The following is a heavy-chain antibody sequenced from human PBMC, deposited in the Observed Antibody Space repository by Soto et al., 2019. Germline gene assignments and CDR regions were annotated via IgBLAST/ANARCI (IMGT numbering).Heavy chain of an antibody. CDR3: ARTPYYDFWSGYYYFDY. CDR1: GGSISSYY. Sequence: PSETLFLTCTVSGGSISSYYWSWIRQPPGKGLEWIGYIYYSGSTNYNPSLKSRVTISVDTSKNQFSLKLSSVTAADTAVYYCARTPYYDFWSGYYYFDYWGQGTLVTVSS. CDR2: IYYSGST. J-gene: IGHJ4*02. V-gene: IGHV4-59*08. D-gene: IGHD3-3*01.